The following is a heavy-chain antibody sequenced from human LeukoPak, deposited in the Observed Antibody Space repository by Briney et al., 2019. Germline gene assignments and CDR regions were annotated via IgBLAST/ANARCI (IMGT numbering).Heavy chain of an antibody. V-gene: IGHV3-23*01. D-gene: IGHD2-15*01. J-gene: IGHJ5*02. CDR2: ISGSGGST. CDR3: AKLPYCSGGSCLNWFDP. CDR1: GFTVSSNY. Sequence: PGGSLRLSCAASGFTVSSNYMSWVRQAPGKGLEWVSAISGSGGSTYYADSVKGRFTISRDNSKNTLYLQMNSLRAEDTAVYYCAKLPYCSGGSCLNWFDPWGQGTLVTVSS.